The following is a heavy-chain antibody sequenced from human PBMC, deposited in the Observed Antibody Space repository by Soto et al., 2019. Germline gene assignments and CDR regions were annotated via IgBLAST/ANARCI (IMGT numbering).Heavy chain of an antibody. J-gene: IGHJ4*02. CDR3: ARDSRKEYTSSWLDY. CDR1: GFTFSSYG. CDR2: ISYDGTNK. D-gene: IGHD6-6*01. Sequence: PGGSLRLSCAASGFTFSSYGMHWVRQAPGKGLEWLAVISYDGTNKYYADSVKGRVTISRDNSKSTLLLQMNSLRAEDTAVYFCARDSRKEYTSSWLDYWGQGTLVTVS. V-gene: IGHV3-30*03.